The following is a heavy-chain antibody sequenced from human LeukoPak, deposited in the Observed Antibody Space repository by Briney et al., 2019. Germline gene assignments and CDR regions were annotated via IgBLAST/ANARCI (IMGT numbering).Heavy chain of an antibody. V-gene: IGHV3-23*01. CDR3: AKDRGDNYYDSSGYYNFDY. Sequence: GGSLRLSCAASGFTSSSYAMSWVRQAPGKGLEWVSAISGSGGSTYYADSVKGRFTISRDNSKNTLYLQMNSLRAEDTAVYYCAKDRGDNYYDSSGYYNFDYWGQGTLVTVSS. D-gene: IGHD3-22*01. CDR1: GFTSSSYA. J-gene: IGHJ4*02. CDR2: ISGSGGST.